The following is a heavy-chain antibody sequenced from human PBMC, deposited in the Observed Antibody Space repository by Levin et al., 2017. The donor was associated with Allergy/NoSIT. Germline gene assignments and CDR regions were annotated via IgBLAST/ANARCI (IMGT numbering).Heavy chain of an antibody. J-gene: IGHJ4*02. D-gene: IGHD3-22*01. CDR3: AHSSYGSSGYYYFDY. CDR2: IYWNDDR. V-gene: IGHV2-5*01. Sequence: SGPTLVKPTQTLTLTCTFSGFSLRSSGVGVGWIRQPPGKALEWLAFIYWNDDRRYSPSLKSRLTITKDTSRNQVALTMTNIDPVDTATYYCAHSSYGSSGYYYFDYWGQGTLVTVSS. CDR1: GFSLRSSGVG.